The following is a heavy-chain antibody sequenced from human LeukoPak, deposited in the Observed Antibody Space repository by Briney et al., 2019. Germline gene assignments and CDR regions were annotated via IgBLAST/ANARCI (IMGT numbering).Heavy chain of an antibody. CDR2: IKSKTDGGTT. D-gene: IGHD2-21*01. V-gene: IGHV3-15*01. CDR3: TTDLVVRNWFDP. CDR1: GFTFSNAW. Sequence: GGSLRLSCAASGFTFSNAWMSWVRQAPGKGPEWVGRIKSKTDGGTTDYAAPVKGRFTISRDDSKNTLYLQMNSLKTEDTAVYYCTTDLVVRNWFDPWGQGTLVTVSS. J-gene: IGHJ5*02.